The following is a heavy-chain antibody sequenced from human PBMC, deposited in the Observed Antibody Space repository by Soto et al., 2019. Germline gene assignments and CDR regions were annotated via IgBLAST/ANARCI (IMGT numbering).Heavy chain of an antibody. CDR1: GGTFSSYA. Sequence: QVQLVQSGAEVTKPGSSVKVSCKASGGTFSSYAISWVRQAPGQGLEWMGGIIPICGTANYAQKFQGRVTITADESTSTAYMELSSMRSEDSAVYYCARENTSSSSDAFDIWGQGTMVTVSS. CDR2: IIPICGTA. V-gene: IGHV1-69*01. CDR3: ARENTSSSSDAFDI. J-gene: IGHJ3*02. D-gene: IGHD6-6*01.